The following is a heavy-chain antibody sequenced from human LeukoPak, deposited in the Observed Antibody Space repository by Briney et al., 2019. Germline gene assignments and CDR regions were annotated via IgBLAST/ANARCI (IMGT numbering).Heavy chain of an antibody. J-gene: IGHJ4*02. V-gene: IGHV1-8*03. CDR1: GYMFDNYD. CDR3: ARSEWELWFFDY. CDR2: MNPNSGNT. D-gene: IGHD5-18*01. Sequence: ASVKVSCKASGYMFDNYDIKWVRQVAGQGLEWMGWMNPNSGNTDYAQKFQGRVTFTRNTSITTAYMELSSLRFEDTAVYFCARSEWELWFFDYWGQGTLVTVSS.